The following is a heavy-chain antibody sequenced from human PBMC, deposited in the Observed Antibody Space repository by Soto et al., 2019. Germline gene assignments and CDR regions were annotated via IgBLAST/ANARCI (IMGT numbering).Heavy chain of an antibody. CDR3: ARYHGPTTSENWFDP. D-gene: IGHD5-12*01. V-gene: IGHV1-18*01. J-gene: IGHJ5*02. CDR1: GYTFFTYD. CDR2: ISTYSGDT. Sequence: ASVKVSCKASGYTFFTYDISWVRQAPGQGLEWMGWISTYSGDTKYAQKFQGRVTMTTDTSTTTAYLELRSLRSDDTAVYYCARYHGPTTSENWFDPWGQGTLVTVSS.